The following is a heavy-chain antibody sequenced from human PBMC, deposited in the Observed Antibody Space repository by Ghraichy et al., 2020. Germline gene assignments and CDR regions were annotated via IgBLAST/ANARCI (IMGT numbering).Heavy chain of an antibody. J-gene: IGHJ4*02. Sequence: ASVKVSCKTSGYTFNTYGVSWVRQAPGQGLEWMGWISGYNGNTHYEQNLQGRVTMTADTSTSTAYMELRSLRSDDTAVYYCARDAWFGELSPLGYWGQGTLVTVSS. CDR2: ISGYNGNT. CDR3: ARDAWFGELSPLGY. V-gene: IGHV1-18*01. CDR1: GYTFNTYG. D-gene: IGHD3-10*01.